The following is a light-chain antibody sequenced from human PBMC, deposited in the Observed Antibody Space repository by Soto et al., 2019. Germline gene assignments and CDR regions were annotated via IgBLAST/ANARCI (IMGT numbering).Light chain of an antibody. CDR1: QSVSSN. J-gene: IGKJ1*01. CDR3: QQYGSSGT. V-gene: IGKV3-20*01. CDR2: GAS. Sequence: EIVMTQSPATLSVSPGERASLSFRASQSVSSNLAWYQQKPGQAPRXLIYGASNRATGIPDRFSGSGSGTDFTLTISRLEPEDFAVYYCQQYGSSGTFGQGTKVDIK.